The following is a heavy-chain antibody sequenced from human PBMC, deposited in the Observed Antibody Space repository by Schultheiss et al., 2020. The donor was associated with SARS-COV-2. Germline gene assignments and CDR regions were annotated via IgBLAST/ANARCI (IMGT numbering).Heavy chain of an antibody. D-gene: IGHD2-2*02. CDR3: AGGSYCSSTSCYKSYYYYGMDV. CDR1: GGSISSSSYY. V-gene: IGHV4-39*07. Sequence: GSLRLSCTVSGGSISSSSYYWGWIRQPPGKGLEWIGYIYYSGSTYYNPSLKSRVTISVDTSKNQFSLKLSSVTAADTAVYYCAGGSYCSSTSCYKSYYYYGMDVWGQGITVTVAS. CDR2: IYYSGST. J-gene: IGHJ6*02.